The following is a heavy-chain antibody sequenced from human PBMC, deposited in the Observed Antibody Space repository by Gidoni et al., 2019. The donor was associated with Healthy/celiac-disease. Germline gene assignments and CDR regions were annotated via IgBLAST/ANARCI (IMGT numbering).Heavy chain of an antibody. V-gene: IGHV1-2*02. CDR2: INPNSGGT. CDR1: GYTFTGYY. CDR3: ARSLNNYYGMDV. Sequence: QVQLLQSGAEVKKPGASVKVSCRASGYTFTGYYMHWVRQAPGQGLEWMGWINPNSGGTNYAQKLQGRVTMTRDTSISTAYMELSRLRSDDTAVYYCARSLNNYYGMDVWGQGTTVTVSS. J-gene: IGHJ6*02.